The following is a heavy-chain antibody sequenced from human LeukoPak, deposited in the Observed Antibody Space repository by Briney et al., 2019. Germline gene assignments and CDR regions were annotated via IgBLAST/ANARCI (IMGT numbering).Heavy chain of an antibody. CDR1: GFTFSNYW. CDR3: ARESDSSGFGAFDI. D-gene: IGHD3-22*01. V-gene: IGHV3-7*04. CDR2: INQDGSEK. J-gene: IGHJ3*02. Sequence: GGSLRLSCAASGFTFSNYWMSWVRQAPGKGLEWVANINQDGSEKYYVDSVKGRFTISRDNAKNSLYLQMNSLRAEDTAVYYCARESDSSGFGAFDIWGQGTMVTVPP.